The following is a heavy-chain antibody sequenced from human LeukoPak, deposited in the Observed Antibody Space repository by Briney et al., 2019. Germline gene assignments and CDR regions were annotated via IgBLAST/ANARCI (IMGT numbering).Heavy chain of an antibody. CDR2: ISTQTGNP. J-gene: IGHJ3*02. Sequence: ASVKVSCKASGYTFTRHGLNWVRQAPGQGLQWMAWISTQTGNPTFAQGFTGRFVFSLDSSVGTAYLEISSLKAEDTAMYYCARDANTYYYEINGYTDAFDIWGQGTMVTVSS. CDR3: ARDANTYYYEINGYTDAFDI. D-gene: IGHD3-22*01. V-gene: IGHV7-4-1*02. CDR1: GYTFTRHG.